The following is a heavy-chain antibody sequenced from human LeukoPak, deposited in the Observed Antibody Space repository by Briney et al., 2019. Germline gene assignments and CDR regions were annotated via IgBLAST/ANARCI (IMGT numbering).Heavy chain of an antibody. CDR1: GFTFDDYA. J-gene: IGHJ3*02. CDR2: ISWNSGSI. CDR3: AKGRLGADAFDI. V-gene: IGHV3-9*01. Sequence: GGSLRLSCAASGFTFDDYAMHWVRQAQGKGLEWVSGISWNSGSIGYADSVKGRFTISRDNAKNSLYLQMNSLRAEDTALYYCAKGRLGADAFDIWGQGTTVTVSS.